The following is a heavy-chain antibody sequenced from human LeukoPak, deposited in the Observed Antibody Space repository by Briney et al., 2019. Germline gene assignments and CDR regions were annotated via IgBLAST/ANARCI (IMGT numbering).Heavy chain of an antibody. CDR3: AKRDTAY. CDR1: GLTFSSYA. D-gene: IGHD5-18*01. CDR2: INDSGGST. Sequence: GGSLRLSCAASGLTFSSYAMSWVRQAPGKGLEWVSTINDSGGSTYYAESVKGRFTISRDNSNNTLYLQMNSLRAEDTAVYYCAKRDTAYWGQGTLVTVSS. V-gene: IGHV3-23*01. J-gene: IGHJ4*02.